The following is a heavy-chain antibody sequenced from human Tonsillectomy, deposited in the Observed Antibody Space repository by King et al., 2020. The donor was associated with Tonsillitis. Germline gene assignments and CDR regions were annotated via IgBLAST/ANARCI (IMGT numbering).Heavy chain of an antibody. V-gene: IGHV4-59*12. J-gene: IGHJ6*03. CDR1: GGSISNYY. Sequence: QLQESGPGLVKPSETLSLTCTVSGGSISNYYWSWIRQSPGKGLEWIGYIYYIGSTNYNPSLKSRVTISVDTSKNQFSLKLTSVTAADTAVYYCAKGGGGYKNHYYHYMDVWGKGTAVTVSS. D-gene: IGHD5-24*01. CDR2: IYYIGST. CDR3: AKGGGGYKNHYYHYMDV.